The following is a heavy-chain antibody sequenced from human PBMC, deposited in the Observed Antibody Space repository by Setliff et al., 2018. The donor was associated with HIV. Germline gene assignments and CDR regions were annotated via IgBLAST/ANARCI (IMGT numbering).Heavy chain of an antibody. CDR1: GGSISSHY. V-gene: IGHV4-59*11. Sequence: KASETLSLTCTVSGGSISSHYWSWIRQAPGKGLEWIGTMYFRGNARNSPSLKSRVTISVDTSKNQLSLNLTSVTAADTAVYYCARARGRAPLSYYFDSWGQGTLVTVSS. CDR2: MYFRGNA. J-gene: IGHJ4*02. CDR3: ARARGRAPLSYYFDS. D-gene: IGHD2-2*01.